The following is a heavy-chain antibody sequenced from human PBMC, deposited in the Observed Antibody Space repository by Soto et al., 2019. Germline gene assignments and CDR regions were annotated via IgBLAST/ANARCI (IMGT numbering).Heavy chain of an antibody. CDR1: GYTFTSYY. D-gene: IGHD2-21*02. CDR2: INPSGGYK. J-gene: IGHJ4*02. Sequence: GASVKVSCKASGYTFTSYYMNWVRQAPGQGLEWMGIINPSGGYKTYAQKFLGRVAMTRDTSTNTVYMELSSLRSEDTAVYYCARGGDIVVVTAPFDYWGQGTLVTVSS. CDR3: ARGGDIVVVTAPFDY. V-gene: IGHV1-46*03.